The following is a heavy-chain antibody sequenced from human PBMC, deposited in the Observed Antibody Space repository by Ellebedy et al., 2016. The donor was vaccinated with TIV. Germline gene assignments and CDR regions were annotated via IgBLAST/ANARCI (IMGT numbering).Heavy chain of an antibody. CDR1: GFTFSRHW. J-gene: IGHJ4*01. CDR2: INGDGGFT. CDR3: STLSDTGY. D-gene: IGHD2-21*02. V-gene: IGHV3-74*01. Sequence: PGGSLRLSCAASGFTFSRHWMHWIRQAPGKGLVWLSRINGDGGFTSHAEFVKGRFTISRDNAKNTLYLQMNSLKAEDTAMYYCSTLSDTGYWGHGTLVTVSS.